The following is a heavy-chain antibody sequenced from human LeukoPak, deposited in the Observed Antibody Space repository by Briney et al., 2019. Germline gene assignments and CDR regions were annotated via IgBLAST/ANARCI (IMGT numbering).Heavy chain of an antibody. Sequence: GASVKVSCKASGGTFSSYAISWVRQAPGQGLEWMGRIIPILGIANYAQKFQGRVTITADKSTSTAYMGLSSLRSEDTAVYYCARDREEDGYNYYWGQGTLVTVSS. D-gene: IGHD5-24*01. CDR1: GGTFSSYA. V-gene: IGHV1-69*04. CDR2: IIPILGIA. J-gene: IGHJ4*02. CDR3: ARDREEDGYNYY.